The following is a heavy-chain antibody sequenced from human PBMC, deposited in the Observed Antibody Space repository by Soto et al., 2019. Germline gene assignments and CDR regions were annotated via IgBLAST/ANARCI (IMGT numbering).Heavy chain of an antibody. D-gene: IGHD6-6*01. CDR1: GFTFSSYA. Sequence: EVQLLESGGGLVQPGGSLRLSCAASGFTFSSYAMSWVRQAPGKGLEWVSAISGSGGSTYYADSVKGRFTISRDNSKNTFYLQENSLRAEVTAVYYCAISSARLYYYYGMDVWGQGTTVTVSS. CDR3: AISSARLYYYYGMDV. V-gene: IGHV3-23*01. J-gene: IGHJ6*02. CDR2: ISGSGGST.